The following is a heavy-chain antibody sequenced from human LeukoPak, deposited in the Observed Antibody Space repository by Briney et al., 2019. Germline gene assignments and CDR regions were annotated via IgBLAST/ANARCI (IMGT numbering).Heavy chain of an antibody. D-gene: IGHD3-10*01. V-gene: IGHV3-66*01. CDR2: IYSGGGI. Sequence: PGTSLRLSCAASGFTFSSYAMHWVRQAPGKGLEWVLVIYSGGGIHYADSVKGRFNIFRDDSNNTVYLQMNSLRAEDTAVYYCAREGVALVRGYFDLWGRGTLVTVSS. CDR1: GFTFSSYA. CDR3: AREGVALVRGYFDL. J-gene: IGHJ2*01.